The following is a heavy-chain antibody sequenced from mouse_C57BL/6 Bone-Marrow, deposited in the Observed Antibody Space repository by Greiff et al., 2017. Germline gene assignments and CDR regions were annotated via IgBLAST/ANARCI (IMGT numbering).Heavy chain of an antibody. CDR3: TTDYFDY. CDR1: GFNIKDDY. CDR2: IDPENGDT. Sequence: VQLQQSGAELVRPGASVKLSCTASGFNIKDDYMHWVKQRPEQGLEWIGWIDPENGDTEYASKFQGKATITADTSSNTAYLQLSSLTSEYTAVYYCTTDYFDYWGQGTTLTVSS. J-gene: IGHJ2*01. V-gene: IGHV14-4*01.